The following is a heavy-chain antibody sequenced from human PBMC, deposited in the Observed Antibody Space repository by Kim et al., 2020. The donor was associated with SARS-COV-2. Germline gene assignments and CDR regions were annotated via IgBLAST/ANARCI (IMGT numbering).Heavy chain of an antibody. CDR1: VFTFSDSA. J-gene: IGHJ3*02. D-gene: IGHD3-3*02. V-gene: IGHV3-73*01. CDR3: TRVPRTTLAFWDAFDI. CDR2: IRSKVNGYAT. Sequence: GGSLRLSCGASVFTFSDSAMHWVRRASGKGLEWVGLIRSKVNGYATAYSASVRGRFTISRDDSRNTAYLQMNSLKTEDTAVYYCTRVPRTTLAFWDAFDIWGQGTMVAVSS.